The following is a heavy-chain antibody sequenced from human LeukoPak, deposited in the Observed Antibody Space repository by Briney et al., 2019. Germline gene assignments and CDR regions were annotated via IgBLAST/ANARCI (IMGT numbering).Heavy chain of an antibody. CDR3: ARAVAGTDEIDS. V-gene: IGHV3-13*01. D-gene: IGHD6-19*01. CDR1: GFSFSTYD. Sequence: GGSLRLSCAGSGFSFSTYDMLWVREAPGKGLEWVSAIGSGGDTYYTDSVKGRFTIPRESAKNSFYLQMNSLNAGDTAVYFCARAVAGTDEIDSWGQGTLVTVSS. CDR2: IGSGGDT. J-gene: IGHJ4*02.